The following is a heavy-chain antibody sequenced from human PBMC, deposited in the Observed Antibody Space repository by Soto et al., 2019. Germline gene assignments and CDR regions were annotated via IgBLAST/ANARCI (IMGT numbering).Heavy chain of an antibody. CDR3: ARDLAAAGPDDY. V-gene: IGHV1-69*13. CDR1: GGTFSIYC. D-gene: IGHD6-13*01. CDR2: IIPIFGKA. J-gene: IGHJ4*02. Sequence: PVKVSCKASGGTFSIYCISEARQAPGQGLEWMGGIIPIFGKANYAQKFQGRVTITADESTSTAYLELSSLRSEDTAVYYCARDLAAAGPDDYWGQGTMVTVSS.